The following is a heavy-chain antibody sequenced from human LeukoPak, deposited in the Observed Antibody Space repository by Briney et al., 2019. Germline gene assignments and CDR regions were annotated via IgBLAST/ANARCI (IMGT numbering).Heavy chain of an antibody. CDR1: GFTFSTYD. V-gene: IGHV3-30*03. CDR3: ASVDTAAG. J-gene: IGHJ4*02. CDR2: ISYDGSRN. D-gene: IGHD5-18*01. Sequence: GRSLRLSCAASGFTFSTYDMHWVRQAPGKGLEWVAVISYDGSRNYYADSVKGRFTISRDNSKNTLYLQMNSLRAEDTAVYYCASVDTAAGWGQGTLVTVSS.